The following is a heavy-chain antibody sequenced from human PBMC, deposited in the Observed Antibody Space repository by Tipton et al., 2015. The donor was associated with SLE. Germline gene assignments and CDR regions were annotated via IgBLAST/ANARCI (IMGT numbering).Heavy chain of an antibody. J-gene: IGHJ5*02. CDR2: VYSSGFS. Sequence: LRLSCTVSGDSINGYYWTWIRQPPGKGLEWVGYVYSSGFSDYNPSLRSRVTMSIDTSNNQFSLKLASVTAADTAVYFCAREGPRLDPWGQGILVTVSS. CDR1: GDSINGYY. V-gene: IGHV4-59*12. CDR3: AREGPRLDP.